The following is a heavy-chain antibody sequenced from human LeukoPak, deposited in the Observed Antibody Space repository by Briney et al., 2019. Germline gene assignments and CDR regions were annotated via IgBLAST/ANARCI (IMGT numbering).Heavy chain of an antibody. V-gene: IGHV3-33*01. CDR1: GFTFSTYG. CDR2: IWYDGSKE. Sequence: PGGSLRLSCAASGFTFSTYGMHWVRQAPGKGLEWVALIWYDGSKENYADSVKGRFSISRDNSKSTLYLQVNSLRAEDTAVYYCARDNWNYARGGLDIWGQGTMVTVSS. CDR3: ARDNWNYARGGLDI. J-gene: IGHJ3*02. D-gene: IGHD1-7*01.